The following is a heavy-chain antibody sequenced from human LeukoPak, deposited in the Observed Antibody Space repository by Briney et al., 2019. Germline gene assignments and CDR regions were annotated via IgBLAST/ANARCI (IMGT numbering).Heavy chain of an antibody. CDR3: ARFGLGKHIEVAGIPFDI. CDR2: IHHDGSNK. J-gene: IGHJ3*02. CDR1: GFTFSSYG. Sequence: PGGSLRLSCAASGFTFSSYGMHWVRQAPGKGLDWVAFIHHDGSNKYYADSVRGRFTISRDNSKNTLYLQMNSLRAEDTAVYYCARFGLGKHIEVAGIPFDIWGQGTMVTVSS. D-gene: IGHD6-19*01. V-gene: IGHV3-30*02.